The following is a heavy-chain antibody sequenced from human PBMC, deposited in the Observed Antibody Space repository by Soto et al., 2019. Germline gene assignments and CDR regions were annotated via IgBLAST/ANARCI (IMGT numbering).Heavy chain of an antibody. D-gene: IGHD3-9*01. Sequence: EVQLLESGGGLVQPGGSLRLSCAASGFTFSSYAMSWVRQAPGKGLEWVSAISGSGGSTYYADSVKGRFTISRDNSKNTLYMQMNSLRAEDTAVYYCAKASNFDWLYYGMDVWGQGTTVTVSS. CDR2: ISGSGGST. CDR1: GFTFSSYA. J-gene: IGHJ6*02. V-gene: IGHV3-23*01. CDR3: AKASNFDWLYYGMDV.